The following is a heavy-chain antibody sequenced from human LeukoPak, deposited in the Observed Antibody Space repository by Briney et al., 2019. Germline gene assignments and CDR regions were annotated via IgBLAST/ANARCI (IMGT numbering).Heavy chain of an antibody. CDR2: ISYDGSNK. V-gene: IGHV3-30-3*01. CDR3: ARAPGDAFDI. J-gene: IGHJ3*02. Sequence: GGSLRLSCAASGFTFSSYAMHWVRQAPGKGLEWVAVISYDGSNKYYADSVKGRFTISRDNSENTLYLQMNSLRAEDTAVYYCARAPGDAFDIWGQGTMVTVSS. CDR1: GFTFSSYA.